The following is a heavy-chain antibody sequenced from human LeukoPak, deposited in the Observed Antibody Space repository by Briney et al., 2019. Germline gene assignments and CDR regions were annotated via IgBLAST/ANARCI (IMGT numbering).Heavy chain of an antibody. CDR2: ISWNSGSI. CDR1: GSTFDDYA. CDR3: AKTQWAYCGGDCYGDAFDI. J-gene: IGHJ3*02. Sequence: SLRLSCAADGSTFDDYAMHCGRQAPGKGLEWVSGISWNSGSIGYADSVKGRFTISRDNAKNSLYLQMNSLRAEDTALYYCAKTQWAYCGGDCYGDAFDIWGQGTMVTVSS. V-gene: IGHV3-9*01. D-gene: IGHD2-21*02.